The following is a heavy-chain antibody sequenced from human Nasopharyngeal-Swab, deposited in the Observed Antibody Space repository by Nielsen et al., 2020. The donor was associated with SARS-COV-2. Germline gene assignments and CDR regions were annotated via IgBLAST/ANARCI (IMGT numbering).Heavy chain of an antibody. CDR3: AKGSYYYDSYGAFDI. J-gene: IGHJ3*02. CDR1: GFTFSSYG. V-gene: IGHV3-30*18. CDR2: ISYDGSNK. Sequence: GESLKISCAASGFTFSSYGMHWVRQAPGKGLEWVAVISYDGSNKCYADSVKGRFTISRDNSKNTLYLQMNSLRAEDTAVYYCAKGSYYYDSYGAFDIWGQGTMVTVSS. D-gene: IGHD3-22*01.